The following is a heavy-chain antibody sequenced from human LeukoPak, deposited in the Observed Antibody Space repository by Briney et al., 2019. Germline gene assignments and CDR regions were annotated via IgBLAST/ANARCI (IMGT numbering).Heavy chain of an antibody. J-gene: IGHJ1*01. D-gene: IGHD6-13*01. CDR1: GYTFTSYG. Sequence: ASVKVSCKASGYTFTSYGISWVRQAPGQGLEWMGWISAYNGNTNYAQKLQGRVTMTRDMSTSTVYMELSSLRSEDTAVYYCARDAAAKHAEYFQHWGQGTLVTGSS. CDR2: ISAYNGNT. CDR3: ARDAAAKHAEYFQH. V-gene: IGHV1-18*01.